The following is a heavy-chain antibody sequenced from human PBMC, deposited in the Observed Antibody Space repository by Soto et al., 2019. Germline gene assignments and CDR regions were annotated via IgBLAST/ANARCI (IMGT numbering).Heavy chain of an antibody. V-gene: IGHV3-23*01. Sequence: EVQVLESGGGLVQPGGSLRLSCAASGFTFSSYAMNWVRQAPGKGLEWVSGISGSGASTHYADSVKGRFTISRDNSKNTVYLEMSSLRADDTAIYYCAKDLDYISSSDMDYYYGMAVWGQGTTVTVSS. D-gene: IGHD6-6*01. CDR1: GFTFSSYA. CDR3: AKDLDYISSSDMDYYYGMAV. CDR2: ISGSGAST. J-gene: IGHJ6*02.